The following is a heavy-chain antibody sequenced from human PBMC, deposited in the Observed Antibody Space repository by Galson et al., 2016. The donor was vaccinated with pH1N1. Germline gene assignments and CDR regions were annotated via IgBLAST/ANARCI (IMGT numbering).Heavy chain of an antibody. CDR3: ARALHGFGIGYYGPFDS. CDR2: VNGSGRT. J-gene: IGHJ4*02. Sequence: SETLSLTCAVNGGTFRGYYWSWIRQPPGKGLEWIGEVNGSGRTNFNPSLGSRVSLSVDASRNQVSLSLNSVTAADTAVYYCARALHGFGIGYYGPFDSWGQGARVTVSS. CDR1: GGTFRGYY. V-gene: IGHV4-34*01. D-gene: IGHD3-22*01.